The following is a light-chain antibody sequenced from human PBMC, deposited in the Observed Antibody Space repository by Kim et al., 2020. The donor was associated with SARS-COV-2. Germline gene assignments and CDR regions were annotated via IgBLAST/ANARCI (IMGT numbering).Light chain of an antibody. J-gene: IGLJ3*02. CDR2: EDT. CDR3: QAWDSNTWV. Sequence: SYELTQPPSVSVSPGQTASISCSGDKLGDKYVCWYQQKPGQSPVLLISEDTKRPSGIPVRFSGSYSGNTATLTISGTQAMDEADYYCQAWDSNTWVFGGG. V-gene: IGLV3-1*01. CDR1: KLGDKY.